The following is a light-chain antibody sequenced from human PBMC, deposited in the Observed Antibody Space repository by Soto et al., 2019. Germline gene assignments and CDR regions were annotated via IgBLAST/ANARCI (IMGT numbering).Light chain of an antibody. V-gene: IGKV3-20*01. Sequence: EIVLTQSPGTLSLSPGERASLSCRASQSVSSSYLAWYQQKLGQSPRLLIYGASSRATGIPDRFSGSGSGTDFTLTISRLEPEDSAVYYCQQYEISPWTFGHGTKVEIK. CDR3: QQYEISPWT. CDR2: GAS. J-gene: IGKJ1*01. CDR1: QSVSSSY.